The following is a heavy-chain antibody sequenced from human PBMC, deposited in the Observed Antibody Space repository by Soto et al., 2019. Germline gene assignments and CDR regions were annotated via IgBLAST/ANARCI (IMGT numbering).Heavy chain of an antibody. J-gene: IGHJ6*02. D-gene: IGHD3-16*01. V-gene: IGHV1-58*02. Sequence: QMQLVQSGPEVKKPGTSVKVSCKASGFTFTSSAMQWVRQARGQRLEWIGWIVVGSGNTNYAQKFQERVTITRDMSTSTAYMELSSLRSEDTAVYYCAAELLGPFGGVIGGMDVWGQGTTVTVSS. CDR3: AAELLGPFGGVIGGMDV. CDR2: IVVGSGNT. CDR1: GFTFTSSA.